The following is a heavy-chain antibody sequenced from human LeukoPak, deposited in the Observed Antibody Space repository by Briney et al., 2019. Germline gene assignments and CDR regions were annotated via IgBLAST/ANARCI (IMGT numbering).Heavy chain of an antibody. J-gene: IGHJ4*02. CDR2: IYTSGST. CDR1: GGSISSYY. CDR3: ARGPWMVRGVPLKY. D-gene: IGHD3-10*01. V-gene: IGHV4-4*07. Sequence: SETLSLTCTVSGGSISSYYWSWIRQPAGKGLEWIGRIYTSGSTNYNPSLKSRVTMSVDTSKNQFSLKLSSVTAADTAVYYCARGPWMVRGVPLKYWGQGTLVTVSS.